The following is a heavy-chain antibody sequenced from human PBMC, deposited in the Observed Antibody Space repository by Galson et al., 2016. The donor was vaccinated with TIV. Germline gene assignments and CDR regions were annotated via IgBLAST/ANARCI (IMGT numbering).Heavy chain of an antibody. CDR2: IYNDGST. D-gene: IGHD2-21*01. Sequence: SLRLSCAASGFTVSGNYMTWVRQAPGKGLEWVSLIYNDGSTTYAGSVKGRFSISRDNFKNTVYLQMNSLRADDTAVYYCARDRRHCGNECYLFYYYGMDVWGQGTTVTVSS. J-gene: IGHJ6*02. CDR1: GFTVSGNY. CDR3: ARDRRHCGNECYLFYYYGMDV. V-gene: IGHV3-53*05.